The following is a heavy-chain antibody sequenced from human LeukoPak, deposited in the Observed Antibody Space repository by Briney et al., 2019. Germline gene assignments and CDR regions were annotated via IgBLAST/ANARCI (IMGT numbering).Heavy chain of an antibody. J-gene: IGHJ4*02. CDR1: GDSISGYY. V-gene: IGHV4-4*07. Sequence: SETLSLTCTVSGDSISGYYWTWIRQPAGKGLEWIGRIYTSGSTNYNPSLKSRVTMSVDTSKNQLSLKMSSLTAADTAVYYCARARGGSGSYGHFDSWGQGTLVTVSS. D-gene: IGHD1-26*01. CDR2: IYTSGST. CDR3: ARARGGSGSYGHFDS.